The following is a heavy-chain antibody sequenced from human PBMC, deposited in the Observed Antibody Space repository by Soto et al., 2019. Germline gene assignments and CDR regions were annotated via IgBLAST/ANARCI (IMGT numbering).Heavy chain of an antibody. J-gene: IGHJ6*02. Sequence: GGSLRLSCVGSGFTFNRYSMSWVRQAPGKGLEWVSAISGSGGSTYYADSVKGRFTISRDNSKNTLYLQMNSLRAEDTAVYYCARAAAGTHYYYGMDVWGQGTTVTVSS. CDR2: ISGSGGST. CDR3: ARAAAGTHYYYGMDV. V-gene: IGHV3-23*01. CDR1: GFTFNRYS. D-gene: IGHD6-13*01.